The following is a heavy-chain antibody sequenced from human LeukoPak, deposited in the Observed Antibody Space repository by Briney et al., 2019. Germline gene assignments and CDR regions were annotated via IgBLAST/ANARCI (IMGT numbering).Heavy chain of an antibody. CDR1: GYTFTDYY. CDR2: VDPEDGET. Sequence: GATVKISCKASGYTFTDYYMHWVQQAPGKGLEWMGRVDPEDGETIYAEKFQGRVTITADTSTDTAYMEPSSLRSEDTAVYYCATVHSGSYGITFDIWGQGTMVTVSS. V-gene: IGHV1-69-2*01. J-gene: IGHJ3*02. CDR3: ATVHSGSYGITFDI. D-gene: IGHD1-26*01.